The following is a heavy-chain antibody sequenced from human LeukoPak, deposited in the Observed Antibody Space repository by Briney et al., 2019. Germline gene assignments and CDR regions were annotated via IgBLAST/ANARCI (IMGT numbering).Heavy chain of an antibody. Sequence: PSETLSLTCAVYGGSFSGYYWSWIRQPPGKGLEWIGEINHSGSTNYNPSLKSRVTISADTSKNQFSLKLSSVTAADTAVYYCARARYSGPYYYYYYGMDVWGQGTTVTVSS. CDR2: INHSGST. CDR1: GGSFSGYY. V-gene: IGHV4-34*01. D-gene: IGHD1-1*01. J-gene: IGHJ6*02. CDR3: ARARYSGPYYYYYYGMDV.